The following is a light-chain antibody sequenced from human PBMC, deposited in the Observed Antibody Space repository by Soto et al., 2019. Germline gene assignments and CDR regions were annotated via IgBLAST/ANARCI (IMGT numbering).Light chain of an antibody. CDR2: RNN. Sequence: QLVLTQPPSASATPGQRVTISCSGSSSNIGSDFVFWYQQLPGTAPKLLIYRNNQRPSGVPDRFSGSKSGTSASLAISGRRSEDEADYYCAAWDHSLSGWMIGGGTKVTVL. CDR3: AAWDHSLSGWM. V-gene: IGLV1-47*01. CDR1: SSNIGSDF. J-gene: IGLJ3*02.